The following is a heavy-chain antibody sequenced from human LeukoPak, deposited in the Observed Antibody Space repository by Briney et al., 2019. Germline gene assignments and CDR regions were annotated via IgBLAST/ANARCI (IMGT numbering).Heavy chain of an antibody. CDR1: GGTFSSYA. CDR2: IIPILGIA. J-gene: IGHJ4*02. D-gene: IGHD6-6*01. V-gene: IGHV1-69*04. Sequence: SVKVSCKASGGTFSSYAISWVRQAPGQGLEWMGRIIPILGIANYAQKFQGRVTITADKSTSTAHMELSSLRSEDTAVYYCAGDQIEYSSSFASYWGQGTLVTVSS. CDR3: AGDQIEYSSSFASY.